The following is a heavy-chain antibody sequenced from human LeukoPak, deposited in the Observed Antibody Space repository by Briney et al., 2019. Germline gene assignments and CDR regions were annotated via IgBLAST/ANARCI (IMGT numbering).Heavy chain of an antibody. CDR2: LGDNDGRT. V-gene: IGHV3-23*01. Sequence: PGGSLRLSCSASGFTFRSYAMHWVRRAPGKGLEWVSALGDNDGRTFYADSVKGRFTISRDNSKNTLYLQMNSLRAEDTAIYYCAKNGKDNYDMFFDFWGQGTLVTVSS. CDR3: AKNGKDNYDMFFDF. J-gene: IGHJ4*02. D-gene: IGHD3-9*01. CDR1: GFTFRSYA.